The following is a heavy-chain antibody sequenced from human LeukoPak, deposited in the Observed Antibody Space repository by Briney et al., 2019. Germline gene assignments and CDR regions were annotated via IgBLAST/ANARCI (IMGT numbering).Heavy chain of an antibody. Sequence: PGGSLRLSCAASGFTFSSYSMNWVRQAPGKGLEWVAFISSMSGRYIYYAESLKGRFTICRDNARNSLYLQMNSLRAEDTAVYYCARDHSEGYSCCYPPDYWGQGTLVTVSS. CDR1: GFTFSSYS. CDR2: ISSMSGRYI. CDR3: ARDHSEGYSCCYPPDY. V-gene: IGHV3-21*01. J-gene: IGHJ4*02. D-gene: IGHD6-25*01.